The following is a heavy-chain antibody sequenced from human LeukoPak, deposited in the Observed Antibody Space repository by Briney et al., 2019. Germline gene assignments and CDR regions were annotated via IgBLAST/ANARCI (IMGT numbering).Heavy chain of an antibody. CDR1: GYTFIDHY. D-gene: IGHD6-13*01. J-gene: IGHJ4*02. Sequence: GASVKVSCKPSGYTFIDHYLHWVRQAPGQGLESLGWIDPDTGDTNYPQKFQGRVTMTRDTSISTAYMELNRLRSDDTAVYYCASPGSSWYPYYWGQGTLVTVSS. CDR3: ASPGSSWYPYY. CDR2: IDPDTGDT. V-gene: IGHV1-2*02.